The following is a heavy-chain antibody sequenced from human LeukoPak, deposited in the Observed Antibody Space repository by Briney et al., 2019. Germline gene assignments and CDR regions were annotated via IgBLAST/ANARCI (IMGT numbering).Heavy chain of an antibody. J-gene: IGHJ6*02. CDR2: ISGSGGST. D-gene: IGHD2-2*01. CDR1: GFTFSSYA. CDR3: ANAIYYYYGMDV. Sequence: GGSLRLSCAASGFTFSSYAMSWVRQAPGKGLEWVSAISGSGGSTYYADSVKGRFTISRDNSKNTLYLQMNSLRAEDTAVYYCANAIYYYYGMDVWGQGTTVTVSS. V-gene: IGHV3-23*01.